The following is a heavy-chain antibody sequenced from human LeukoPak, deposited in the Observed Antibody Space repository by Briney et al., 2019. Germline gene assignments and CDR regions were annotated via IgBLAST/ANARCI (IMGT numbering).Heavy chain of an antibody. CDR3: ARHGNYYDSSGGFDY. CDR2: IYPDDSDT. V-gene: IGHV5-51*01. CDR1: AYSFTSYW. D-gene: IGHD3-22*01. J-gene: IGHJ4*02. Sequence: PGESLKISCKGSAYSFTSYWIGWVRQMPGKGLEWMGIIYPDDSDTRYSPSFQGQVTISVDKSISTAYLQWSSLKASDTAMYYCARHGNYYDSSGGFDYWGQGTLVTVSS.